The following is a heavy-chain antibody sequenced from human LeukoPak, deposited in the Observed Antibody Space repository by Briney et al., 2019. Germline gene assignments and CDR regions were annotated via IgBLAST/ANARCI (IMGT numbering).Heavy chain of an antibody. CDR2: IYHSGST. V-gene: IGHV4-38-2*02. CDR3: ARDSPIVVVITHWFDP. Sequence: SETLSLTCTVSGYSISSGYYWGWIRQPPGKGLEWIGSIYHSGSTYYNPSLKSRVTISVDTSKNQFSLKLSSVTAADTAVYYCARDSPIVVVITHWFDPWGQGTLVTVSS. CDR1: GYSISSGYY. J-gene: IGHJ5*02. D-gene: IGHD3-22*01.